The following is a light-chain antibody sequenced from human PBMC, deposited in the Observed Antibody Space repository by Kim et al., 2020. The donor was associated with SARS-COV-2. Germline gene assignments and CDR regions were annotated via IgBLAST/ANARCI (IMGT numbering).Light chain of an antibody. CDR2: AAS. Sequence: DNQLTQSPSFLSASVGDRVTITCRASRAIGTFLAWYQLKPGKAPKLLIYAASSLQSGVPSRFSGSGSGTEFTLTISTLQPEDLASYYCQQLNNQPLFTFGPGAKVDIK. CDR1: RAIGTF. J-gene: IGKJ3*01. CDR3: QQLNNQPLFT. V-gene: IGKV1-9*01.